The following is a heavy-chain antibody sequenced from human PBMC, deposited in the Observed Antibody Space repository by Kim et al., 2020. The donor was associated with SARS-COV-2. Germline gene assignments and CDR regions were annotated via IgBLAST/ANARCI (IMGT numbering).Heavy chain of an antibody. CDR1: GGSISSSSYY. D-gene: IGHD3-10*01. CDR2: IYYSGST. V-gene: IGHV4-39*01. J-gene: IGHJ4*02. Sequence: SETLSLTCTVSGGSISSSSYYWGWIRQPPGKGLEWIGSIYYSGSTYYNPSLKSRVTISVDTSKNQFSLKLSSVTAADTAVYYCAIGREITMVRGVIIHFDYWGQGTLVTVSS. CDR3: AIGREITMVRGVIIHFDY.